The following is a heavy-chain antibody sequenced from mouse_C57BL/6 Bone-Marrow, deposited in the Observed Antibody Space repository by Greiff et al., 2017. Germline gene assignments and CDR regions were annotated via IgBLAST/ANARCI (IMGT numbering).Heavy chain of an antibody. CDR3: ARGSTMALHYFDY. CDR1: GYSITSGYY. D-gene: IGHD2-1*01. V-gene: IGHV3-6*01. J-gene: IGHJ2*01. CDR2: ISYDGSN. Sequence: ESGPGLVKPSQSLSLTCSVTGYSITSGYYWNWIRQFPGNKLEWMGYISYDGSNNYNPSLKNRISITRDTSKNQFFLKLNSVTTEDTATYYCARGSTMALHYFDYWGQGTTLTVSS.